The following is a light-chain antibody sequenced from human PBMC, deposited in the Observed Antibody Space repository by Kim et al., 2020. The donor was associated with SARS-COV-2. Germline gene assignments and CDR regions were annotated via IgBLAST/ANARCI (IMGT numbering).Light chain of an antibody. CDR3: SSYTSSVTVV. Sequence: GQSITNACTGSNSDIGPYNLVSWYQQHPGKAPKVMIFDVSNRPSGVSNRFSGSKSGNTASLTISGLQAEDEADYYCSSYTSSVTVVFGGGTKVTVL. V-gene: IGLV2-14*04. CDR1: NSDIGPYNL. J-gene: IGLJ2*01. CDR2: DVS.